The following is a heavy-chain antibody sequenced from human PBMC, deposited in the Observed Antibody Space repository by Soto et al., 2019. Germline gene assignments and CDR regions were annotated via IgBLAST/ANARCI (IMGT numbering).Heavy chain of an antibody. D-gene: IGHD2-21*02. V-gene: IGHV1-18*01. CDR1: GYTFTSYG. CDR3: ARGFVVVTAIPDPNYYYGMDV. Sequence: ASVKVSCKASGYTFTSYGISWVRQAPGQGLEWMGWISAYNGNTNYAQKLQGRVTMTTDTSTSTAYMELRSLRSDDTAVYYCARGFVVVTAIPDPNYYYGMDVWGQGTTVTVSS. CDR2: ISAYNGNT. J-gene: IGHJ6*02.